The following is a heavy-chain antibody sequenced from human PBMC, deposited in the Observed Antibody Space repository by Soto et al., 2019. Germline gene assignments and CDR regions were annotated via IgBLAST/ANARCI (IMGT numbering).Heavy chain of an antibody. J-gene: IGHJ5*02. CDR1: GGSISSGGYY. CDR2: IYYSGST. D-gene: IGHD6-13*01. CDR3: ARGLEYSSSPPPGHWFDP. Sequence: SETLSLTCTVSGGSISSGGYYWSWIRQHPGKGLEWIGYIYYSGSTYYNPSLKSRVTISVDTSKNQFSLKLSSVTAADTAVYYCARGLEYSSSPPPGHWFDPWGQGTLVTV. V-gene: IGHV4-31*03.